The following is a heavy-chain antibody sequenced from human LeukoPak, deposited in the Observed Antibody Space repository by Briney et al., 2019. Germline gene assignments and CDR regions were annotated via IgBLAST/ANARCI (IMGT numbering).Heavy chain of an antibody. V-gene: IGHV1-2*02. J-gene: IGHJ4*02. CDR3: ARVKKLLPEFEF. CDR1: GYRFTDYY. Sequence: ASVKVSCKASGYRFTDYYIHWVRQAPGQGLEWMGWINPASGMSPNSGGTFYARKFQGRVTMTTDTSITTIYMGMSSLTSDDTAVYYCARVKKLLPEFEFWGQGTLLTVSS. D-gene: IGHD5-12*01. CDR2: INPASGMSPNSGGT.